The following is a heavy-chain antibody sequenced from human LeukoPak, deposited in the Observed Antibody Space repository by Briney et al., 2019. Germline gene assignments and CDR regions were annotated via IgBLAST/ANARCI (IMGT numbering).Heavy chain of an antibody. CDR3: ARLTPGIAAAGTGGYYYYYMDV. CDR2: INHSGST. V-gene: IGHV4-34*01. Sequence: SETLSLTCAVYGGSFSGYYWSWIRQPPGKGLEWIGEINHSGSTNYNPSLKSRVTISVDTSKNQFSLKLSSVTAADTAVYYCARLTPGIAAAGTGGYYYYYMDVRGKGTTVTISS. CDR1: GGSFSGYY. J-gene: IGHJ6*03. D-gene: IGHD6-13*01.